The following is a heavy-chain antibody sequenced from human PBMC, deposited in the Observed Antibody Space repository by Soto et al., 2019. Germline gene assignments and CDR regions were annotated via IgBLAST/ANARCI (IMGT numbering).Heavy chain of an antibody. V-gene: IGHV3-48*01. D-gene: IGHD1-1*01. J-gene: IGHJ4*02. CDR1: GFTFSSYS. CDR3: ARDVEMWGY. CDR2: ISSSSSTI. Sequence: EVQLVESGGGLVQPGGSLRLSCAASGFTFSSYSMNWVRQAPGKGLEWVSYISSSSSTIYYADSVKGRFTITRDNAKNSLYLKMNSLRAEDTAVYYCARDVEMWGYWGQGTLVTVSS.